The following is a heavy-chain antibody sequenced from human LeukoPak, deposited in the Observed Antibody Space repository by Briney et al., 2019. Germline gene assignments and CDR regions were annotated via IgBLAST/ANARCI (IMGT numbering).Heavy chain of an antibody. CDR2: MNPNSGHT. J-gene: IGHJ5*02. D-gene: IGHD2-15*01. CDR3: AGGDSANWFDP. Sequence: GASVKVSCKASGYSFTSYDINWVRQATGQGLEWMGWMNPNSGHTGYAQRFRGRVTMTRNTSISTAYMELSSLRSEDTAVYYCAGGDSANWFDPWGQGTLVTVSS. CDR1: GYSFTSYD. V-gene: IGHV1-8*01.